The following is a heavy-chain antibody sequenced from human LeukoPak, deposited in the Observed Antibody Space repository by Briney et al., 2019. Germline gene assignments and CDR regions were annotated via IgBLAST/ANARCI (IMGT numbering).Heavy chain of an antibody. CDR1: GGTFSSYA. V-gene: IGHV1-69*13. CDR3: ARVRYQLLYGYFDY. D-gene: IGHD2-2*02. CDR2: IIPIFGTA. Sequence: SVKVSCKASGGTFSSYAISWVRQAPGQGLEWMGGIIPIFGTANYAQKFQGRVTITADESTSTAYMELSSLRSEDTAVYYCARVRYQLLYGYFDYWGQGTLVTVSS. J-gene: IGHJ4*02.